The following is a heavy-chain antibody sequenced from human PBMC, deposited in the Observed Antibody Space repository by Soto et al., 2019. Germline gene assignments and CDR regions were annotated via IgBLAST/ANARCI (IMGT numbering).Heavy chain of an antibody. V-gene: IGHV3-74*01. J-gene: IGHJ6*02. CDR1: GYTFSNYW. D-gene: IGHD2-2*01. Sequence: GGTLRLACAASGYTFSNYWMHWVRQAPGKGLVWVSRVNPDGTITTYADSVKGRFTISRDNSKNTLYLQMNSLRAEDTAVYYCAREGRGVVVPGGMDVWGQGTTVTVSS. CDR2: VNPDGTIT. CDR3: AREGRGVVVPGGMDV.